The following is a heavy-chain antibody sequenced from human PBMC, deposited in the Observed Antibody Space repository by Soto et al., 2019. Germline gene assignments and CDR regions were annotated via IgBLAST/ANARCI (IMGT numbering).Heavy chain of an antibody. CDR2: FFYTGST. D-gene: IGHD5-12*01. J-gene: IGHJ4*02. CDR3: ARSRDGYNLNPIDQ. Sequence: QVQLQVSGPGLVKPSATLSLSCTVSTGSTNSFYWSWIRQPPGKGLQWLGYFFYTGSTNHNPSLKSGVTISLDMSSNQFSLRLSSVTAADTAMYYCARSRDGYNLNPIDQWGQGLLVTVSS. CDR1: TGSTNSFY. V-gene: IGHV4-59*01.